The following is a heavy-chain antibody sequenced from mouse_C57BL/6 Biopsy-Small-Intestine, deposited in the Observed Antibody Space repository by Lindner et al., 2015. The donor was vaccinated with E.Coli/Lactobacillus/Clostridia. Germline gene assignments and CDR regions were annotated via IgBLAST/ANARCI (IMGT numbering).Heavy chain of an antibody. Sequence: SVKVSCKASGYTFTGHFMHWVRQAPGQGLEWLGWINANTGGTNYAQKFQGRVTMTRDTSNNTAYMELIRLASDDTAVYYCARGADYDPDAFDIWGQGTMVTVSS. CDR3: ARGADYDPDAFDI. J-gene: IGHJ3*01. CDR2: INANTGGT. V-gene: IGHV1-53*01. D-gene: IGHD1-1*01. CDR1: GYTFTGHF.